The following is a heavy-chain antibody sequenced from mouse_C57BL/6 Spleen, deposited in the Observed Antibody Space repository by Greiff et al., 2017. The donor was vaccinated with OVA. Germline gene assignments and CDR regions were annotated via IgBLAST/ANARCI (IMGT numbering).Heavy chain of an antibody. V-gene: IGHV1-82*01. CDR1: GYAFSSSW. CDR2: IYPGDGDT. Sequence: QVQLQQSGPELVKPGASVKISCMASGYAFSSSWMNWVKQRPGKGLEWIGRIYPGDGDTNYNGKFKGKATLTADKSSSTAYMQLSSLTSEDSAVYFCARGNYDYYAMDYWGQGTSVTVSS. CDR3: ARGNYDYYAMDY. J-gene: IGHJ4*01.